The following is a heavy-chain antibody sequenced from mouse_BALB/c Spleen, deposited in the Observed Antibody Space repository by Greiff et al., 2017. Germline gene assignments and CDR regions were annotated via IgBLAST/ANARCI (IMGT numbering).Heavy chain of an antibody. Sequence: VQLKQSGPELVKPGASVKVSCKASGYAFTSYNMYWVKQSHGKSLEWIGYIDPYNGGTSYNQKFKGKATLTVDKSSSTAYMHLNSLTSEDSAVYYCARSGYGNYDWFAYWGQGTLVTVSA. D-gene: IGHD2-1*01. CDR3: ARSGYGNYDWFAY. CDR1: GYAFTSYN. CDR2: IDPYNGGT. V-gene: IGHV1S135*01. J-gene: IGHJ3*01.